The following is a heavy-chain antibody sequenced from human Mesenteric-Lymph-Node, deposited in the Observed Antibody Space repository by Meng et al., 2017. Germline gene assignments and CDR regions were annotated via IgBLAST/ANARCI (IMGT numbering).Heavy chain of an antibody. Sequence: RRELRGSGPGLGKPWAPLSRTLTVSGGSSSSSSYYWGWLRQPPGKGLEWIGSIYYSGSTHYNPSLTSRVTISVDTSKNQFSLKLSSVTAADTAVYYCATGIAVADAFDIWGQGTMVTVSS. CDR2: IYYSGST. J-gene: IGHJ3*02. CDR1: GGSSSSSSYY. V-gene: IGHV4-39*06. CDR3: ATGIAVADAFDI. D-gene: IGHD6-19*01.